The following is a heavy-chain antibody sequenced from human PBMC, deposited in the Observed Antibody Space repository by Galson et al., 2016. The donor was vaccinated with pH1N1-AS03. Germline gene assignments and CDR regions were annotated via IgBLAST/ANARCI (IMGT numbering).Heavy chain of an antibody. D-gene: IGHD6-25*01. CDR3: ARAGIAASYFRYYYLDV. V-gene: IGHV3-7*04. Sequence: SLRLSCAASGFTFSSYWMSWVRQAPGKGLEWVANIKEDGSEKYYVDSVKGRFTNSRDNGKNSLYLQMNSLRAEDTAVYFCARAGIAASYFRYYYLDVWGKGATVTVSS. J-gene: IGHJ6*03. CDR2: IKEDGSEK. CDR1: GFTFSSYW.